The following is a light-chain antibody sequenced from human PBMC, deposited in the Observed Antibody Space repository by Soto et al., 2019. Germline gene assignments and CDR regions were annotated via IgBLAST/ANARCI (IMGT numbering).Light chain of an antibody. CDR3: SSYTSSSTSWV. CDR1: DSDVGGYNY. V-gene: IGLV2-14*01. Sequence: QSALTQPASVSGSPGQSITISCSGFDSDVGGYNYVSWYQQHPGKAPKLMIYEVSNRPSGVSNRFSGSKSGNTASLTISGLQAEDEADYYCSSYTSSSTSWVFGGGTKVTVL. CDR2: EVS. J-gene: IGLJ3*02.